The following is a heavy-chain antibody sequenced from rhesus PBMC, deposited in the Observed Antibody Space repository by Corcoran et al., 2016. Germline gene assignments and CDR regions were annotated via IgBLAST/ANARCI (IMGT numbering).Heavy chain of an antibody. J-gene: IGHJ4*01. Sequence: QLQVQESGPTVVKPSETLSLTCTVSGGSIRSNYWWSWIRQSPGKGLEWIGGSFAGNQTPEYNPNRKSRVSISPETSKNQVSLKVTSVTAADTAVYYCASTDCSNSDCSSGGLWGQGVLVTVSS. CDR2: SFAGNQTP. CDR3: ASTDCSNSDCSSGGL. D-gene: IGHD2-15*01. CDR1: GGSIRSNYW. V-gene: IGHV4-93*01.